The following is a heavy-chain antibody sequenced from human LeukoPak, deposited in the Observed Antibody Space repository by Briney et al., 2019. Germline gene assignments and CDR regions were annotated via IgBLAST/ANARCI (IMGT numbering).Heavy chain of an antibody. D-gene: IGHD3-9*01. CDR2: ISGSGGST. CDR1: GFTFSSYA. V-gene: IGHV3-23*01. J-gene: IGHJ4*02. Sequence: PGGSLRLSCAASGFTFSSYAMSWVRQAPGKGLEWVSAISGSGGSTYYADSVKGRFTISRDNSKNTLYLQMNSLRAEDTAVYYCAKVADFDWLRIGYYFDYWGQGTLVTVSS. CDR3: AKVADFDWLRIGYYFDY.